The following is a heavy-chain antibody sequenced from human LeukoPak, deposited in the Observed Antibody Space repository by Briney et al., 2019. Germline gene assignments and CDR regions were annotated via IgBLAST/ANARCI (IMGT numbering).Heavy chain of an antibody. V-gene: IGHV1-69-2*01. CDR2: VDPEDGET. J-gene: IGHJ4*02. CDR1: GYTFTDYY. CDR3: ATVGGMATITY. D-gene: IGHD5-24*01. Sequence: ASVKVSCKVSGYTFTDYYTHWVQQAPGKGLEWMGLVDPEDGETIYAEKFKGRVTITADTSTDTAYMEMSSLRSEDTAVYYCATVGGMATITYWGQGTLVTVSS.